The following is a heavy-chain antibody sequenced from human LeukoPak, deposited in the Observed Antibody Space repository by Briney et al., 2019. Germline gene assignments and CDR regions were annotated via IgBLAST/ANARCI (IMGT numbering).Heavy chain of an antibody. CDR1: GGSFSGYY. J-gene: IGHJ3*02. CDR3: ARGDGYNYVHAFDI. D-gene: IGHD5-24*01. V-gene: IGHV4-34*01. Sequence: PSETLSLTCAVYGGSFSGYYWSWIRQPPGKGLEWIGEIKHSGSTNYNPSLKSRVTISVDTSKNLSSLKLSSVTAADTAVYYCARGDGYNYVHAFDIWGQGTMVTVSS. CDR2: IKHSGST.